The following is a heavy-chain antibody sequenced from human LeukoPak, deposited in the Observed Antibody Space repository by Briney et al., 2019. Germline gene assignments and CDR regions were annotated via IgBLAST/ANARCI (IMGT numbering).Heavy chain of an antibody. D-gene: IGHD3-3*01. V-gene: IGHV1-69*13. J-gene: IGHJ6*03. CDR1: GGTFSSYA. CDR3: ASSYDFWSGYLSYTPQRYYYYYMDV. CDR2: IIPIFGTA. Sequence: EASVKVSCKASGGTFSSYAISWVRQAPGQGLEWMGGIIPIFGTANYAQKFQGRVTITADESTSTAYMELSSLRSEDTAVYYCASSYDFWSGYLSYTPQRYYYYYMDVWGKGTTVTVSS.